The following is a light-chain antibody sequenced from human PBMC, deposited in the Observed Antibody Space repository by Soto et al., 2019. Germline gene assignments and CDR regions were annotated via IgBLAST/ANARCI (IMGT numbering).Light chain of an antibody. CDR3: QQYGRSGT. CDR1: QSVSSSY. V-gene: IGKV3-20*01. CDR2: GAS. J-gene: IGKJ1*01. Sequence: IVLTQRLGILSLSPGERATLSCRASQSVSSSYLAWYQQKPGQAPRLLIYGASSRATGIPDRFSGSGSGTDFTLTISRLEPEDFAVYYCQQYGRSGTFGQGPKVDIK.